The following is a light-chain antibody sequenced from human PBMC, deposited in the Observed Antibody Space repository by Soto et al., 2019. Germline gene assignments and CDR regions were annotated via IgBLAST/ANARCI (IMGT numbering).Light chain of an antibody. V-gene: IGKV3-11*01. Sequence: EIVLTQSPATLSLSPGERATLSCRASQTVSFYLAWYQQKPGQAPRLLIYDASKRATGTPARFSGSGTGTECTLTISSLEPEDFAVYYCQQRSNWPPFTFGPGTKVDIK. CDR3: QQRSNWPPFT. CDR1: QTVSFY. J-gene: IGKJ3*01. CDR2: DAS.